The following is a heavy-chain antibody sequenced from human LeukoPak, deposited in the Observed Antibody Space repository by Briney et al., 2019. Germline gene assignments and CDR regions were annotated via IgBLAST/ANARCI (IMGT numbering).Heavy chain of an antibody. CDR3: ARSRIPNWGSAADS. CDR2: ISGSSITI. Sequence: GGSLRLSCAASGFTFSSYNMNWVRQAPGKGLEWVSYISGSSITIYYADSVKGRLTISRDNAKNSLYLQMNSLRAEDTAVYYCARSRIPNWGSAADSWGQGTLVTVSS. V-gene: IGHV3-48*04. J-gene: IGHJ4*02. D-gene: IGHD7-27*01. CDR1: GFTFSSYN.